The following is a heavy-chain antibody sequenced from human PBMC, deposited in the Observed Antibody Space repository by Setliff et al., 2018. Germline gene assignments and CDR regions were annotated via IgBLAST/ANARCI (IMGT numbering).Heavy chain of an antibody. CDR2: IYRTGST. V-gene: IGHV4-39*07. CDR3: ARAGPYYDFWSGYYRTMDV. CDR1: GGSISSGSYY. D-gene: IGHD3-3*01. J-gene: IGHJ6*03. Sequence: SETLSLTCTVSGGSISSGSYYWGWIRQPPGKGLEWIGSIYRTGSTHYNPSLKSRVTISVDTSKNQFSLRLSSVTAADTAVYYWARAGPYYDFWSGYYRTMDVWGKGTTVTVSS.